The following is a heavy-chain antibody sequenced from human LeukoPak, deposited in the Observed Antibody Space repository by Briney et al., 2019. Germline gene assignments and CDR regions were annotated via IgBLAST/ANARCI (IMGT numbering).Heavy chain of an antibody. J-gene: IGHJ6*03. CDR3: ATAINYDYVWGSYRHRRDYYYMDV. CDR2: IYTSGST. D-gene: IGHD3-16*02. Sequence: PSETLSLTCSVSGGSISSYYWSWIRQPAGKGLEWIGRIYTSGSTNYNPSLKSRVTMSVDTSKNQFSLKLSSVTAADTAVYYCATAINYDYVWGSYRHRRDYYYMDVWGKGTTVTISS. CDR1: GGSISSYY. V-gene: IGHV4-4*07.